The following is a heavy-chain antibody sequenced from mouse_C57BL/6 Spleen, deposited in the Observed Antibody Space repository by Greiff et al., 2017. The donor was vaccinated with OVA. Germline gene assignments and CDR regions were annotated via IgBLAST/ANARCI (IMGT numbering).Heavy chain of an antibody. J-gene: IGHJ2*01. CDR2: IDPSDSYT. D-gene: IGHD1-1*01. CDR1: GYTFTSYW. CDR3: ARSITTVGY. Sequence: QVQLKQSGAELVMPGASVKLSCKASGYTFTSYWMHWVKQRPGQGLEWIGEIDPSDSYTNYNQKFKGKSTLTVDKSSSTAYMQLSSLTSEDSAVYYCARSITTVGYWGQGTTLTVSS. V-gene: IGHV1-69*01.